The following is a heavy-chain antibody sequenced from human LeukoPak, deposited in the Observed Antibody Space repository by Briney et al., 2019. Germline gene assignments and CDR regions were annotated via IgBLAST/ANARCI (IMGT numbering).Heavy chain of an antibody. J-gene: IGHJ4*02. CDR1: GYTFTSYD. CDR2: MNPNSGNT. CDR3: TVGGQQLLNFDY. D-gene: IGHD6-13*01. V-gene: IGHV1-8*01. Sequence: ASVKVSCKASGYTFTSYDINWVRQATGQGLEWMGWMNPNSGNTGYAQKFQGRVTMTRNTSISTAYMELSSLRSEDTAAYYCTVGGQQLLNFDYWGQGTLVTVSS.